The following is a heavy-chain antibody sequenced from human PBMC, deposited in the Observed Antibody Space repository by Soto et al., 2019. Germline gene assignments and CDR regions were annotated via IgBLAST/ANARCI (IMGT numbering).Heavy chain of an antibody. CDR3: ARGIAAERAHDDFDI. CDR1: GYTFTSYG. J-gene: IGHJ3*02. V-gene: IGHV1-18*01. CDR2: ISAYNGNT. Sequence: ASVKVSCKASGYTFTSYGISWVRQAPGQGLEWMGWISAYNGNTNYAQKLQDRVTMTTDTSTSTAYMELRSLRSDDTAVYYCARGIAAERAHDDFDIWGQGTMVTVSS. D-gene: IGHD6-13*01.